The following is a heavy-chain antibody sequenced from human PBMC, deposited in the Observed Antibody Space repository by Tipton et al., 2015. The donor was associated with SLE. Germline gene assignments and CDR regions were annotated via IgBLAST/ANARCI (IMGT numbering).Heavy chain of an antibody. J-gene: IGHJ6*03. CDR3: ARGVSGYFHYCYMDV. CDR2: LNHGGST. V-gene: IGHV4-34*01. D-gene: IGHD3-16*01. CDR1: GGSLSGYS. Sequence: TLSLTCAVYGGSLSGYSWSWIRQSPGKGLEWIGELNHGGSTNYNPSLKSRVAISLDTPKNQLSLRLTSVTAADTAVYYCARGVSGYFHYCYMDVWGRGTTVTISS.